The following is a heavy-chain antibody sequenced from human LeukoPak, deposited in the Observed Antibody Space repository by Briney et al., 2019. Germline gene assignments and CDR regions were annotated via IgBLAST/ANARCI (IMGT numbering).Heavy chain of an antibody. Sequence: GGSLRLSCAASGLSFSDYYMSWLRQAPGKGLEWVSFTSSTSRYTKYADSVTGRFTISRDNAKNSLYLQMNSLRAEEKLIYVTARASRSGGSASYYIYAFDIWGQGTMVTVSS. J-gene: IGHJ3*02. CDR3: ARASRSGGSASYYIYAFDI. CDR2: TSSTSRYT. CDR1: GLSFSDYY. D-gene: IGHD3-10*01. V-gene: IGHV3-11*03.